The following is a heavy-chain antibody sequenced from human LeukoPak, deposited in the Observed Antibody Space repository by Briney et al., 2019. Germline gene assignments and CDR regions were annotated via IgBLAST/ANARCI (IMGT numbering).Heavy chain of an antibody. CDR1: GYTLTELS. CDR2: FDPEDGET. V-gene: IGHV1-24*01. CDR3: ATPAGYSGYDELDY. Sequence: ASVKVSCKVSGYTLTELSMHWVRQAPGKGLEWMGGFDPEDGETIYAQKFQGRVTMTEDTSTDTAYMELSSLRSEDTAVYYCATPAGYSGYDELDYWGQGTLVTVSS. D-gene: IGHD5-12*01. J-gene: IGHJ4*02.